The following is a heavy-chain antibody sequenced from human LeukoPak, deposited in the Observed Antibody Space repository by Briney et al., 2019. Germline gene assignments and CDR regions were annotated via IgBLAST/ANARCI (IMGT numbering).Heavy chain of an antibody. J-gene: IGHJ4*02. Sequence: PSETLSLTCTVSGGSVSSTNDYWRWIRQPPGRGLEWVGFFSYNVHSNYNPSLKSRVTISVDTSKNQFSLRLSSVTAADTAVYYCAQRKMATIISLFDYWGQGTLVTVSS. CDR1: GGSVSSTNDY. CDR3: AQRKMATIISLFDY. D-gene: IGHD5-24*01. CDR2: FSYNVHS. V-gene: IGHV4-61*01.